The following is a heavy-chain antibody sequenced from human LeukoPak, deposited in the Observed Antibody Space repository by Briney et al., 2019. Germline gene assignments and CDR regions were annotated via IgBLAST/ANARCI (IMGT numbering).Heavy chain of an antibody. CDR3: AKTAILYYYYYGMDV. CDR1: GFTFTSYG. V-gene: IGHV3-23*01. Sequence: PGGSLRLSCAASGFTFTSYGMSWVRQAPGKGLEWVSAISTSGGSSYYADSVKGRFTISRDNSKNTLYLQMNSLRAEDTAIYYCAKTAILYYYYYGMDVWGQGTTVTVSS. CDR2: ISTSGGSS. J-gene: IGHJ6*02.